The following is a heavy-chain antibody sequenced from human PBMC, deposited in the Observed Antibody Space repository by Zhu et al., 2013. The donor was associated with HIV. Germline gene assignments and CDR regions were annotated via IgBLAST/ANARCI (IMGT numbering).Heavy chain of an antibody. V-gene: IGHV1-18*01. CDR3: ARDRRRTTGTFLIRATQYYYYYGMDV. Sequence: QVQLVQSGAEVKKPGASVKVSCKASGYTFTSYGISWVRQAPGQGLEWMGWISAYNGNTNYAQKLQGRVTMTTDTSTSTAYMELRSLRSDDTAVYYCARDRRRTTGTFLIRATQYYYYYGMDVWGQGTTVTVSS. CDR2: ISAYNGNT. CDR1: GYTFTSYG. D-gene: IGHD1-1*01. J-gene: IGHJ6*02.